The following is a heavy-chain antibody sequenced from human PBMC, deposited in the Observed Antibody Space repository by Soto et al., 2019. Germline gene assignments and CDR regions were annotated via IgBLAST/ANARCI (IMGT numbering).Heavy chain of an antibody. J-gene: IGHJ6*02. V-gene: IGHV4-61*01. D-gene: IGHD3-22*01. Sequence: PSETLSLTCTVSGGSVSSGSYYWSWIRQPPGKGLEWIGYIYYSGSTNYNPSLKSRVTISVDTSKNQFSLKLSSVTAADTAVYYCARDRDYYDSSGYYWYYYGMDVWGQGTTVTVSS. CDR1: GGSVSSGSYY. CDR2: IYYSGST. CDR3: ARDRDYYDSSGYYWYYYGMDV.